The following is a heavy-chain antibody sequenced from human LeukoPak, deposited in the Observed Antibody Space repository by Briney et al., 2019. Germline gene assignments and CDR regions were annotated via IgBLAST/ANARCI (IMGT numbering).Heavy chain of an antibody. Sequence: GGSLRLSRVASGFTFRDYYMGWIRGAPGKGLEWVSYISSSTNSIYYADSVKGRFTISRDNAKNSLFLQMNSLRDEDTAVYYCALLQTRKNPFDIWGQGTMVTVSS. J-gene: IGHJ3*02. CDR1: GFTFRDYY. D-gene: IGHD2-15*01. V-gene: IGHV3-11*04. CDR3: ALLQTRKNPFDI. CDR2: ISSSTNSI.